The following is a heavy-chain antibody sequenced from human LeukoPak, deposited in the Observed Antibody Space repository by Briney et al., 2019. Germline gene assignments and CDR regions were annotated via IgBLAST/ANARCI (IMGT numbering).Heavy chain of an antibody. V-gene: IGHV1-58*01. Sequence: SVTVSCKASGFTSTNFAVQWVRQARGQRLEWIGWIIVGSGATKCAQDFQERVTITRDLSTSTLYMELRSLTSEDTAVYYCAADLSNPRMGASYLDSWGQGTLVTVSS. CDR2: IIVGSGAT. D-gene: IGHD3-16*01. J-gene: IGHJ4*02. CDR3: AADLSNPRMGASYLDS. CDR1: GFTSTNFA.